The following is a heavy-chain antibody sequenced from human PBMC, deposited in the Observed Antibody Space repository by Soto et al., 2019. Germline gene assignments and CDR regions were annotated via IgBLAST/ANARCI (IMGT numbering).Heavy chain of an antibody. CDR1: GYTFTSYG. V-gene: IGHV1-18*01. CDR2: ISAYNGNT. D-gene: IGHD3-22*01. J-gene: IGHJ4*02. Sequence: GASVKVSCKASGYTFTSYGISWVRQAPGQGLEWMGWISAYNGNTNYAQKLQGRVTMTTDTSTSTAYMELRSLRSEDTAVYYCARDRYYYKSSGYYGVDYWGQGTLVTVS. CDR3: ARDRYYYKSSGYYGVDY.